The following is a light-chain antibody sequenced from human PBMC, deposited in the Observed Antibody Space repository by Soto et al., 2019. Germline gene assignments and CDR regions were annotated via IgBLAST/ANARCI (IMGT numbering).Light chain of an antibody. Sequence: DIQMTQSPSSLSASVGDSVSFTCRASQSIRNDLAWYQQKPGKAPKRLIYAASSLQTGVPSRFSGSGSGTEFTLTISSLQPEYFATYYCLQHNSYPLTFGPGTKVDIK. CDR1: QSIRND. CDR2: AAS. V-gene: IGKV1-17*01. J-gene: IGKJ3*01. CDR3: LQHNSYPLT.